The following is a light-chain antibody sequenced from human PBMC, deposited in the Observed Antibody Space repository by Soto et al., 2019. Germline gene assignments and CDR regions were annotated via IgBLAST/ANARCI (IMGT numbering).Light chain of an antibody. CDR2: AAS. CDR1: QSISSY. J-gene: IGKJ5*01. Sequence: DIQMTQSPSSLSASVGDRVTITCRASQSISSYLNWYQQKPGKAPKLLIYAASSLQSGVPSRFSGSGSGTDFTLTISSLQPEDFATYYCQQSYSTPINFGQGKRLEIK. CDR3: QQSYSTPIN. V-gene: IGKV1-39*01.